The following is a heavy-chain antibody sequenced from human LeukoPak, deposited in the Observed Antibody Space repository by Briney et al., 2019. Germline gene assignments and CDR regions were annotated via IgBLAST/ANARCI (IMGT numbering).Heavy chain of an antibody. CDR1: GFTVSSNY. Sequence: GGSLRLSCAASGFTVSSNYMNWVRQAPGQGLEWVSIIYSGCTTYYADSVKGRFTISRDNSKNTLYLQMNSLRAEDTAVYYCARVLWNGDYPRFDFWGQGTLVTVSS. CDR2: IYSGCTT. J-gene: IGHJ4*02. CDR3: ARVLWNGDYPRFDF. D-gene: IGHD4-17*01. V-gene: IGHV3-53*01.